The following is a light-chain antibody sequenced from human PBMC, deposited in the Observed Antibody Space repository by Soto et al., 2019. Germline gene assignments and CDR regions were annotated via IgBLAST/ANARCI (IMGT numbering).Light chain of an antibody. CDR3: AAWDDILNFPYV. CDR2: SNN. CDR1: SSNIGNNY. Sequence: QSVVTQPPSESGAPGPRVNISCSGSSSNIGNNYVYWYQQVPGTAPKLLIYSNNQRPSGVPDRFSGSKSGAMASLAISGLQSEDESDYYCAAWDDILNFPYVFGTGTNVTVL. J-gene: IGLJ1*01. V-gene: IGLV1-44*01.